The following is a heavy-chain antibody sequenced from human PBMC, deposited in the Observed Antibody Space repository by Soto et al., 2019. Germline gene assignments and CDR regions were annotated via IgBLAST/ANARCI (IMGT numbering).Heavy chain of an antibody. CDR2: VHHRWES. CDR3: ARQGFGPLHGLVDV. D-gene: IGHD3-10*01. CDR1: GGSISSYY. Sequence: QVQLQASGPGLVKPSETLSLSCTVSGGSISSYYWSWFRQSPGKRMEWIGYVHHRWESSSNPSLLSRIAISLDTPKSQFSLKVTSVTSTDTAGYYCARQGFGPLHGLVDVWGQGNTVTVSS. J-gene: IGHJ6*02. V-gene: IGHV4-59*08.